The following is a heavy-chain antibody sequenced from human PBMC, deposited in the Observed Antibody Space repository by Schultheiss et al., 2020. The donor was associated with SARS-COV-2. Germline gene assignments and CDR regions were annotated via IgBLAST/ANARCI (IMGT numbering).Heavy chain of an antibody. CDR1: GFAFSDST. Sequence: GESLKISCAASGFAFSDSTVHWVRQAPGKGLEWVSYISSSGSTIYYADSVKGRFTISRDNSKNTLYLQMSSLRAEDTAVYYCVKDRGLDFWSGRFDYWGQGTLVTVSS. V-gene: IGHV3-48*01. J-gene: IGHJ4*02. CDR3: VKDRGLDFWSGRFDY. D-gene: IGHD3-3*01. CDR2: ISSSGSTI.